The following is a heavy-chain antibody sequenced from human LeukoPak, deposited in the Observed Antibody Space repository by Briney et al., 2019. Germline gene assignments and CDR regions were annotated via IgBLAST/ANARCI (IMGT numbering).Heavy chain of an antibody. J-gene: IGHJ4*02. CDR3: ARRHTMVRGVTRALGY. CDR1: GYTFTSYG. Sequence: ASVKVSCKASGYTFTSYGISWVRQATGQGLEWMGWMNPNSGNTGYAQKFQGRVTMTRNTSISTAYMELSSLRSEDTAVYYCARRHTMVRGVTRALGYWGQGTLVTVSS. D-gene: IGHD3-10*01. V-gene: IGHV1-8*02. CDR2: MNPNSGNT.